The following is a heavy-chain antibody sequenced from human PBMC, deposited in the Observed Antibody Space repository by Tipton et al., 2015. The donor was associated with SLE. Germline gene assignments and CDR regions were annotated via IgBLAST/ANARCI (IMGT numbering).Heavy chain of an antibody. CDR3: ARHMITGGEFDY. V-gene: IGHV4-59*01. J-gene: IGHJ4*02. CDR2: IYYNGRT. CDR1: GGSISSYY. Sequence: TLSLTCTVSGGSISSYYWSWIRQPPGKGLEWIGYIYYNGRTNYNPSLKSRVSISIDTSKNQFSLKVTSVTAADTAVYYCARHMITGGEFDYWGQGTLVTVSS. D-gene: IGHD3-16*01.